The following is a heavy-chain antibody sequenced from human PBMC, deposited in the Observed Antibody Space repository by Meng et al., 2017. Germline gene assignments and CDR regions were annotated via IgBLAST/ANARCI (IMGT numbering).Heavy chain of an antibody. D-gene: IGHD3-10*01. CDR2: MNPNSGNT. CDR3: ARSVEVRGVIITPNSYYYYYGMDV. CDR1: GGTFSSYA. Sequence: ASVKVSCKASGGTFSSYAISWVRQAPGQGLEWMGWMNPNSGNTGYAQKFQGRVTMTRNTSISTACMELSSLRSEDTAVYYCARSVEVRGVIITPNSYYYYYGMDVWGQGTTVTVSS. J-gene: IGHJ6*02. V-gene: IGHV1-8*02.